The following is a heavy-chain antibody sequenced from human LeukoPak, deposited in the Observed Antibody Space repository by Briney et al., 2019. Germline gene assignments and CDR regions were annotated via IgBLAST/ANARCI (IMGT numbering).Heavy chain of an antibody. V-gene: IGHV3-30-3*01. D-gene: IGHD3-10*01. J-gene: IGHJ6*02. CDR3: ARDLSRGVDDYYGMDV. CDR2: ISFDGRSK. CDR1: GFTFSSYA. Sequence: PGRSLRLSCAASGFTFSSYAMHWVRRAPGRGLEWVALISFDGRSKYDADFVKGRFTISRDNSKNKLYLQMDSLRPEDTAVYYCARDLSRGVDDYYGMDVWGQGTTVTVS.